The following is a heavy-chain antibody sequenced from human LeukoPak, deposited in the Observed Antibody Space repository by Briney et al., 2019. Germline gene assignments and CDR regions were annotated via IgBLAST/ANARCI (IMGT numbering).Heavy chain of an antibody. CDR1: GYTFTSYA. Sequence: WASVKVSCMASGYTFTSYAMHWVRQAPGQRLEWMGWINAGNGNTKYSQKFQGRVTITRDTSASTAYMELSSLRSEDTAVYYCARDPCSGGSCYIHPFDYWGQGTLVTVSS. V-gene: IGHV1-3*01. D-gene: IGHD2-15*01. CDR3: ARDPCSGGSCYIHPFDY. CDR2: INAGNGNT. J-gene: IGHJ4*02.